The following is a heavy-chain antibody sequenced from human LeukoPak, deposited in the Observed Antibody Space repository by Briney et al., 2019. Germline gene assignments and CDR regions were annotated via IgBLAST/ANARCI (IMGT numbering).Heavy chain of an antibody. Sequence: SQTLSLTCTVSGGSISSGSYYWSWIRQPAGKGLEWIGRIYTSGSTNYNPSLKSRVTISLDTSKNQVSLRLSSVTAADTAVYYCARRPAGTGAFDIWGQGTMVTVSS. CDR1: GGSISSGSYY. V-gene: IGHV4-61*02. D-gene: IGHD6-19*01. CDR3: ARRPAGTGAFDI. CDR2: IYTSGST. J-gene: IGHJ3*02.